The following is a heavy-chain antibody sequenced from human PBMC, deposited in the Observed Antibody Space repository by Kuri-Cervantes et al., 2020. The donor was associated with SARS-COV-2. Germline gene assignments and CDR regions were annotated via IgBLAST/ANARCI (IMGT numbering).Heavy chain of an antibody. Sequence: SGPTLVKPTQTLTLTCTLSGFSLSTSGVGVGWIRQPPGKALKWLALIYWDDDKRYGPPLKSRLTIIKDTSTNQVVLIMTNVDPADTATYYCAHRLQYSGDWNVGWLDPWGQGTLVTVSS. V-gene: IGHV2-5*05. CDR2: IYWDDDK. CDR1: GFSLSTSGVG. J-gene: IGHJ5*02. CDR3: AHRLQYSGDWNVGWLDP. D-gene: IGHD6-19*01.